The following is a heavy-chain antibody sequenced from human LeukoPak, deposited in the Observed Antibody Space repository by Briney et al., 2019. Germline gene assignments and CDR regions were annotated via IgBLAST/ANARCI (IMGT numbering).Heavy chain of an antibody. Sequence: GGSLRLSCAASGFTFSNYGIHWVRQAPGKGLEWVAVISYDGGNKYYADSVKGRCTISRDKSKNTVYLQMNSLRAEDTAVYYCAKEAGYSYGFDYWGQGTLVTVSS. CDR2: ISYDGGNK. CDR1: GFTFSNYG. CDR3: AKEAGYSYGFDY. D-gene: IGHD5-18*01. V-gene: IGHV3-30*18. J-gene: IGHJ4*02.